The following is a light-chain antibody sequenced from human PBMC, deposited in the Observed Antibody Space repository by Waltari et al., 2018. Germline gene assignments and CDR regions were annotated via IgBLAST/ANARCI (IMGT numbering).Light chain of an antibody. V-gene: IGKV3-11*01. CDR2: DAS. CDR1: QSVRNY. J-gene: IGKJ2*01. CDR3: QHRHNWPPTFT. Sequence: EIVLTQSPATLSLSPGDRATLSCRASQSVRNYLAWYRQKPGQAPRLLIYDASERAPGIPARFSGSGSGTDFTLTIISLEPDDFAVYYCQHRHNWPPTFTFGQGTKLEVK.